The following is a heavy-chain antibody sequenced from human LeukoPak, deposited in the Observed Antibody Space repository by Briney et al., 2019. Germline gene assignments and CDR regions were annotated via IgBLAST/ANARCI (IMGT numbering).Heavy chain of an antibody. D-gene: IGHD1-1*01. CDR2: IRSRPNNYAT. CDR1: GFTFSGAA. J-gene: IGHJ4*02. CDR3: AKERPNDY. V-gene: IGHV3-73*01. Sequence: HPGGSLRLSCTASGFTFSGAAMHWVRQASGKGPEWVGHIRSRPNNYATAYAASVKGRFTISRDNSKNTLYLQMNSLRAEDTAVYYCAKERPNDYWGQGTLVTVSS.